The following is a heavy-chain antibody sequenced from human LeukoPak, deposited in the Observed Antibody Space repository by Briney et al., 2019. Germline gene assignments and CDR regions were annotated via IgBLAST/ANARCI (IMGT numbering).Heavy chain of an antibody. J-gene: IGHJ6*03. CDR1: GVTFDSSD. CDR3: ARDLGEFFYMDV. D-gene: IGHD3-10*01. CDR2: ISVYNGNT. V-gene: IGHV1-18*01. Sequence: ASVKVSCKASGVTFDSSDISWVRQAPGQGLEWMGWISVYNGNTHYTEKLQGRVAMTTDTSTSTAYMELRSLRSDDTAVYYCARDLGEFFYMDVWGKGTTVTVSS.